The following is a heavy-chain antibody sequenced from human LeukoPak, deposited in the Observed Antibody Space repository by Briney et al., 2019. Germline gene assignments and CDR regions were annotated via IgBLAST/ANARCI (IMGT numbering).Heavy chain of an antibody. CDR2: SSGSGGST. CDR1: GFIFRSYA. V-gene: IGHV3-23*01. D-gene: IGHD3-9*01. J-gene: IGHJ4*02. Sequence: AGSLRLSCAASGFIFRSYAMSWVRQAPGKGLEWVSASSGSGGSTYYADSVKGRFTITRDNSKNTLFQQMNSLTAEATAVYYCAKAADYDIPDYFDYWGQGTLVTVSS. CDR3: AKAADYDIPDYFDY.